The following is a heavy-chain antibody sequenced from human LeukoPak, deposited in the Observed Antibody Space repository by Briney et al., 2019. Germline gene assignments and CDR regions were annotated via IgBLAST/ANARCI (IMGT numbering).Heavy chain of an antibody. Sequence: GGSLRLSCAASGFTFSSYGIHWVRQAPGKGLEWVAVISYDGSNKYYADSVKGRFTISRDNSKNTLYLQMNSLRAEDTAVYYCAKSTTMIVVDNFDYWGQGTLVTVSS. CDR2: ISYDGSNK. D-gene: IGHD3-22*01. V-gene: IGHV3-30*18. CDR1: GFTFSSYG. J-gene: IGHJ4*02. CDR3: AKSTTMIVVDNFDY.